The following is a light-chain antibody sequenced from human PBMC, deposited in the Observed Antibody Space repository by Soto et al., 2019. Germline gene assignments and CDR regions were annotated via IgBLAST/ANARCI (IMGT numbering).Light chain of an antibody. Sequence: IVLTQSPSTLSLSPGERATLSCRASQSVSSYLAWYQQKPGQAPRLLIYDASNRATGIPARFSGSGSGTDFTLTISGLEPEDFAVYYCQQYGNSRGTFGQGTKVDIK. CDR1: QSVSSY. CDR3: QQYGNSRGT. J-gene: IGKJ1*01. V-gene: IGKV3-11*01. CDR2: DAS.